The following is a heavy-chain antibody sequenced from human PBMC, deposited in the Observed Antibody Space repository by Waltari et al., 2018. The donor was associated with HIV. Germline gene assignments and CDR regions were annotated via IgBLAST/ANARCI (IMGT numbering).Heavy chain of an antibody. V-gene: IGHV3-15*01. Sequence: EVQLVESGGGLVKPGGSLRLSCAAYGFIFSNAWMSWVRQAPGKGLEWVGRIKSKSAGGSVDHAAPVKGRFTISRDDSKNTLYLQLNSLKTEDTALYYCTTGLDNYYDYWGLGTLVTVSS. J-gene: IGHJ4*02. CDR1: GFIFSNAW. CDR2: IKSKSAGGSV. CDR3: TTGLDNYYDY.